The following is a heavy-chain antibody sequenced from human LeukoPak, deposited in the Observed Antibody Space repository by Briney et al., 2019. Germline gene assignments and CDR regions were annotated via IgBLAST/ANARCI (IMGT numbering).Heavy chain of an antibody. J-gene: IGHJ4*02. CDR3: ARGGDDSAVTLFDY. V-gene: IGHV3-74*01. D-gene: IGHD2-2*01. CDR1: GFTFSNYW. CDR2: INSDGSTT. Sequence: PGGSLRLSCAASGFTFSNYWMHWVRQAPGKGLVWVSRINSDGSTTTYADSVKGRFTTSRDNAKNSLYLQMNSLRAEDTALYHCARGGDDSAVTLFDYWGQGTLVTVSS.